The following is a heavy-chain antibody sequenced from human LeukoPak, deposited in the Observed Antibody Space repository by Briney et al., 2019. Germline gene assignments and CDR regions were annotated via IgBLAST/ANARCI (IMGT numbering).Heavy chain of an antibody. CDR2: IYSGGTT. V-gene: IGHV3-53*01. Sequence: GGSLRLSCAASGFTVSSNYMSWVRQAPGKGLERVSVIYSGGTTNYADSVKGRFTISRDNAKNSLYLQMNSLRAEDTAVYYCAREVRGWYYFDYWGQGTLVTVSS. D-gene: IGHD6-19*01. CDR3: AREVRGWYYFDY. CDR1: GFTVSSNY. J-gene: IGHJ4*02.